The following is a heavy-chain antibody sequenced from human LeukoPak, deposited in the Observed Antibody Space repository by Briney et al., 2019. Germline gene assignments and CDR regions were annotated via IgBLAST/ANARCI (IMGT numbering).Heavy chain of an antibody. Sequence: ASVKVSCKASGGTFNSYVIDWVRQAPGQGLEWMGGIIPIFGTTNYAQRFQGRVTITADQSTNTANMELSSLTSEDTAFYYCARQSSGGAIYAHWGQGTPVTVSS. J-gene: IGHJ4*02. CDR2: IIPIFGTT. CDR1: GGTFNSYV. D-gene: IGHD3-16*01. CDR3: ARQSSGGAIYAH. V-gene: IGHV1-69*13.